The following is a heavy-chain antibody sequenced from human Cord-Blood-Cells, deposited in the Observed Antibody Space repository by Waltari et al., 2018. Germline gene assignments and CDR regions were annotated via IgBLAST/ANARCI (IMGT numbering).Heavy chain of an antibody. CDR2: ISSSSSYI. CDR1: GFTFSSYR. Sequence: EVKLVESGGGLVKPGGSLRLSCAASGFTFSSYRMNWVRQAPRKGLELVSSISSSSSYIYYAGSVKGRFTISRDNAKNSLYLQMNSLRAEDTAVYYCARGGTARRPFDYWGQGTLVTVSS. J-gene: IGHJ4*02. CDR3: ARGGTARRPFDY. D-gene: IGHD6-6*01. V-gene: IGHV3-21*01.